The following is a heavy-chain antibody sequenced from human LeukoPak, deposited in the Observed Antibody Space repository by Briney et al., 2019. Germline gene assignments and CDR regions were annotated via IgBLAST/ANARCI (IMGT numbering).Heavy chain of an antibody. D-gene: IGHD2-21*02. V-gene: IGHV4-30-2*01. CDR1: GGSISSGGYY. Sequence: SETLSLTCTVSGGSISSGGYYWSWIRQPPGKGLEWIGYIYHSGSTYYNPSLKSRVTISVDRSKNQFSLKLSSVTAADTAVYYCARDSISVVVTAKGAFDIWGQGTMVTVSS. CDR2: IYHSGST. J-gene: IGHJ3*02. CDR3: ARDSISVVVTAKGAFDI.